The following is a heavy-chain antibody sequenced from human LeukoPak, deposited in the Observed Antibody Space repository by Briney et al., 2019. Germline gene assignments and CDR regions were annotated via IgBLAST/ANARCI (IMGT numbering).Heavy chain of an antibody. CDR2: IKQDGSKR. D-gene: IGHD3-10*01. J-gene: IGHJ4*02. V-gene: IGHV3-7*01. Sequence: GGSLRLSCAASGFTFSNYWMSWVRQAPGKGLEWVANIKQDGSKRNYVGAVNGRFTISRDNAKNSLYLQMNNLRAEDTAVYYCARGGSGTPDYWGQGTLVTVSS. CDR1: GFTFSNYW. CDR3: ARGGSGTPDY.